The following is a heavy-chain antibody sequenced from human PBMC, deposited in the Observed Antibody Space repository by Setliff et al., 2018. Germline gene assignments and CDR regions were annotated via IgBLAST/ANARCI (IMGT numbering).Heavy chain of an antibody. J-gene: IGHJ4*02. CDR1: GFNFGAYA. CDR2: ISYDKRNE. V-gene: IGHV3-30*04. D-gene: IGHD1-26*01. Sequence: GGSLRLSCAASGFNFGAYAMHWVRQAPGKGLEWVAVISYDKRNEYYADSVKGRFTISRDNSKNSLYLQMNSLRAEDTAVYYCAKDGVGPTYTYFFDYWGQGTQVTVSS. CDR3: AKDGVGPTYTYFFDY.